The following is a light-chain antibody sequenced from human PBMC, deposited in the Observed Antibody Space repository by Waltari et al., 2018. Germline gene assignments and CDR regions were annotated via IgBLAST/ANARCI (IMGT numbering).Light chain of an antibody. CDR1: SSDIGSHNY. CDR2: ELY. V-gene: IGLV2-14*03. CDR3: SSYISSTTPYV. J-gene: IGLJ1*01. Sequence: QSALTQPASVSGSPGQSITISCTGTSSDIGSHNYVSWYQQHPGKSPRLLIYELYTRPLGVVNRFSGSSDGTTASLTISGLQPEDEADYYCSSYISSTTPYVFGPGTKVSVL.